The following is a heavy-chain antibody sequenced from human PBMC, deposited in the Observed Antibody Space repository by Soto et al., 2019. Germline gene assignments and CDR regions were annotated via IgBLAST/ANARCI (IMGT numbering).Heavy chain of an antibody. CDR1: GGSISSYY. CDR3: ARHWWGDSGSYTFDY. V-gene: IGHV4-59*08. CDR2: IYSSGST. Sequence: QVQLQESGPGLVKPSETLSLTCTVSGGSISSYYWSWIRQPPGKGLEWIGYIYSSGSTNYNPSLKSRVTISVDTSKNQFSLKRSSVTAADTAVYYCARHWWGDSGSYTFDYWGQGTLVTVSS. D-gene: IGHD3-10*01. J-gene: IGHJ4*02.